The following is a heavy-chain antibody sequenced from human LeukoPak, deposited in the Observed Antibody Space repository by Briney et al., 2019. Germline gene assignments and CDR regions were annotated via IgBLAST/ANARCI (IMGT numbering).Heavy chain of an antibody. CDR3: ARDSPDYYGSGSYISAYYYYYYMDV. Sequence: PSETLSLTCTVSGGSISSYYWSWIRQPAGKGLEWIGRIYTSGSTNYNPSLKSRVTISVDTSKNQFSLKLSSVTAADTAVYYCARDSPDYYGSGSYISAYYYYYYMDVWGKGTTVTISS. V-gene: IGHV4-4*07. J-gene: IGHJ6*03. CDR1: GGSISSYY. D-gene: IGHD3-10*01. CDR2: IYTSGST.